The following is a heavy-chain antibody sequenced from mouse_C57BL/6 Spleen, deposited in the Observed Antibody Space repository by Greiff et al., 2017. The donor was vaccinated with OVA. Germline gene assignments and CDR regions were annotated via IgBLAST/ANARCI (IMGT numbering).Heavy chain of an antibody. D-gene: IGHD4-1*01. CDR2: IYPRSGNT. CDR3: AELGRFSAY. CDR1: GYTFTSYG. Sequence: QVQLQQSGAELARPGASVKLSCKASGYTFTSYGISWVKQRTGQGLEWIGEIYPRSGNTYYNEKFKGKATLTADKSSSTAYMELRSLTSEDSAVYFCAELGRFSAYWGQGTLVTVSA. V-gene: IGHV1-81*01. J-gene: IGHJ3*01.